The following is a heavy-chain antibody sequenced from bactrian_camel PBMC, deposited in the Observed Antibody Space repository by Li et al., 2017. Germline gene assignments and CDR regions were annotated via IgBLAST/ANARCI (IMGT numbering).Heavy chain of an antibody. V-gene: IGHV3S28*01. CDR2: MYTGFGGGNI. D-gene: IGHD2*01. Sequence: QLVESGGGLVQPGGSLRLSCAASGFTFSTCYMAWFRQPPGKEREGVAAMYTGFGGGNIYYDDTVKGRFTISQDNANGTLYLQMSSLKPEDTAMYYCAADPIPCTVVLTNGPYNSWGQGTQVTVS. J-gene: IGHJ4*01. CDR1: GFTFSTCY. CDR3: AADPIPCTVVLTNGPYNS.